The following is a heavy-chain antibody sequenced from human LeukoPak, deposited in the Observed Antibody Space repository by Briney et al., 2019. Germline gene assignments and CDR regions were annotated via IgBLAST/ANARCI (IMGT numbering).Heavy chain of an antibody. J-gene: IGHJ4*02. D-gene: IGHD6-13*01. CDR2: IIPILGIA. Sequence: ASVKVSCKASGGTFSSYAISWVRQAPGQGREWMGRIIPILGIANYAQKFQGRVTITADKSTSTAYMELSSLRSEDTAVYYCARGRGDRSSWYYFDYWGQGTLVTVSS. V-gene: IGHV1-69*04. CDR1: GGTFSSYA. CDR3: ARGRGDRSSWYYFDY.